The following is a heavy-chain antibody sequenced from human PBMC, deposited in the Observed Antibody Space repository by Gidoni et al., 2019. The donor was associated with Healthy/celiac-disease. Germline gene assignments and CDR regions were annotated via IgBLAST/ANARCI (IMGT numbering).Heavy chain of an antibody. CDR1: GFTFSSYS. V-gene: IGHV3-21*01. CDR2: ISSSSSYI. J-gene: IGHJ4*02. Sequence: EVQLVESGGGLVKPGGSLSLSCAASGFTFSSYSMNWVRQAPGKGLEWVSSISSSSSYIYYADSVKGRFTISRDNAKNSLYLQMNSLRAEDTAVYYCAREDYGSGSYYNGGFDYWGQGTLVTVSS. D-gene: IGHD3-10*01. CDR3: AREDYGSGSYYNGGFDY.